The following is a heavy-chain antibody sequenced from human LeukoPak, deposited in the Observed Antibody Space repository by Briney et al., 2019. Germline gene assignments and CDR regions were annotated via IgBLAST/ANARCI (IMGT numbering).Heavy chain of an antibody. CDR3: AREYGSDWYFDL. V-gene: IGHV3-33*01. Sequence: GGSLRLSCAASGFTFSSYGMHWVRQAPGKGLEWVAVIWYDGSNKYYADSVKGRFTISRDNSKNTLYLQMNSLRAEDTAVYYCAREYGSDWYFDLWGRGTLVTVSS. D-gene: IGHD4-17*01. CDR1: GFTFSSYG. CDR2: IWYDGSNK. J-gene: IGHJ2*01.